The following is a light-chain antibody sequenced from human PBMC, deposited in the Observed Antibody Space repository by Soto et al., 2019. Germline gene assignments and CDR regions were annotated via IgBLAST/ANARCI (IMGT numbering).Light chain of an antibody. CDR2: DNS. CDR3: QVWDRTDDHRVL. CDR1: NVGSNS. Sequence: SYELTQPPSVSVAPGQTATITCGGNNVGSNSVQWYQQNPGQAPVLVVYDNSDRPSGIPDRFSGSKSGNTATLTISRVEAGDEADYHCQVWDRTDDHRVLFGGGTKLTVL. V-gene: IGLV3-21*02. J-gene: IGLJ2*01.